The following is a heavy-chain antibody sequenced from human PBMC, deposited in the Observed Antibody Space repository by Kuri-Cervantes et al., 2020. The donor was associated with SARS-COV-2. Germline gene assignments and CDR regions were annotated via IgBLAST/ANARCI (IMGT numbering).Heavy chain of an antibody. V-gene: IGHV1-2*04. D-gene: IGHD3-22*01. CDR2: INPNSGGT. Sequence: ASVKVSCKASGYTFTGYYMHWVRQAPGQGLEWMGWINPNSGGTNYAQKLQGWVTMTRDTSISTVYMELSRLRPDDTAVYYCARSTPLRRLVVISQGGAFDIWGQGTMVTVSS. CDR3: ARSTPLRRLVVISQGGAFDI. CDR1: GYTFTGYY. J-gene: IGHJ3*02.